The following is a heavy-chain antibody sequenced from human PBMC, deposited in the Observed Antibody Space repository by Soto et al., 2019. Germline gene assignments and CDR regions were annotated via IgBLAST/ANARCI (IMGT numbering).Heavy chain of an antibody. Sequence: KTSETLSLTCTVSGGSVSSGSYYWSWIRQPPGKGLEWIGYIYYSGSTNYNPSLKSRVTISVDTSKNQFSLKLSSVTAADTAVYYCASISDYGGNIDYWGQGTLVTVSS. CDR2: IYYSGST. D-gene: IGHD4-17*01. CDR3: ASISDYGGNIDY. J-gene: IGHJ4*02. CDR1: GGSVSSGSYY. V-gene: IGHV4-61*01.